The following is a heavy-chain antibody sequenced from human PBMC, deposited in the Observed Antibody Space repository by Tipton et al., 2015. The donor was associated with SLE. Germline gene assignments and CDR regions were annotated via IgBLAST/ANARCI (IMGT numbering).Heavy chain of an antibody. CDR3: AKIPLSHYVSGDYYDDKNDY. J-gene: IGHJ4*02. CDR1: GYTFSNYQ. Sequence: QLVQSGAEVKKPGASVKVSCKTSGYTFSNYQITWVRQAPGQGLEWMGWISAYNGNAYYAQKVQGRVTMTTDTSTNTAYMELRSLRSDDTAVYFCAKIPLSHYVSGDYYDDKNDYWGQGALVTVSS. CDR2: ISAYNGNA. D-gene: IGHD3-10*01. V-gene: IGHV1-18*01.